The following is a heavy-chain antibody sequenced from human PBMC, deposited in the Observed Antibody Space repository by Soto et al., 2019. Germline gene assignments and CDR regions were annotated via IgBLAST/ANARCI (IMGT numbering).Heavy chain of an antibody. Sequence: SGPTLVNPTQTLTLTCTFSGFSLSTSGVGVGWGRQPPGKALEWLVFIYWDDDKRYSPSLRSRLTITKDTSKNQVVLTMTNVDPVDTATYFCAHRRIGVSQWNYGDFDSWGQGTLVTVSS. V-gene: IGHV2-5*02. CDR3: AHRRIGVSQWNYGDFDS. J-gene: IGHJ4*02. D-gene: IGHD1-7*01. CDR2: IYWDDDK. CDR1: GFSLSTSGVG.